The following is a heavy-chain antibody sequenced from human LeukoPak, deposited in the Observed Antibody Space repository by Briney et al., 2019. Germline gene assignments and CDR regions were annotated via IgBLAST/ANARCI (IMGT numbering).Heavy chain of an antibody. Sequence: GGSLRLSCAAPGVTFSGYSMDWVRQAPGKGLEWVSYISSSSNTIHYADSVKGRFTTSRDNAENSLYLQMNSLRDEDTAVYYCASLHYYVSGSFPPGWGQGTLVTVSS. V-gene: IGHV3-48*02. D-gene: IGHD3-10*01. CDR1: GVTFSGYS. CDR2: ISSSSNTI. J-gene: IGHJ4*02. CDR3: ASLHYYVSGSFPPG.